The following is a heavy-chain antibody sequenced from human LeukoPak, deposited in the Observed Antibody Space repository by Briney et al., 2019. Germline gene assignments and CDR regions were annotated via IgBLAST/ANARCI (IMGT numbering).Heavy chain of an antibody. CDR1: GGSFSGYY. J-gene: IGHJ6*03. CDR2: INHSGST. V-gene: IGHV4-34*01. Sequence: SETLSLTCAVYGGSFSGYYWSWIRQPPGKGLEWIGEINHSGSTNYNPSLRSRVTISLDTSKNQFSLKLSSVTAADTAVYYCAREAGTDYYYMDVWGKGTTVTVS. D-gene: IGHD6-19*01. CDR3: AREAGTDYYYMDV.